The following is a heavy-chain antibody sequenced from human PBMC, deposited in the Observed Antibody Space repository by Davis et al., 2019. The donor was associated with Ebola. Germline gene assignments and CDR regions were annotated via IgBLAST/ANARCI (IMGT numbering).Heavy chain of an antibody. Sequence: GESLKISCAASGFTFSSYSMNWVRQAPGKGLEWVSSISSSSSYIYYADSVKGRFTISRDNAKNSLYLQMNSLRAEDTAVYYCARAGLYWRYGMDVWGQGTTVTVSS. CDR2: ISSSSSYI. D-gene: IGHD2-8*02. V-gene: IGHV3-21*01. CDR1: GFTFSSYS. J-gene: IGHJ6*02. CDR3: ARAGLYWRYGMDV.